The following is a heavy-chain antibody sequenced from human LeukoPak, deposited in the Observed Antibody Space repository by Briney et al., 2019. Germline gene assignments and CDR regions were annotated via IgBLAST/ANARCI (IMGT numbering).Heavy chain of an antibody. CDR1: GGSLSGYY. Sequence: PSETLSLTCAVYGGSLSGYYWSWIRQPPGKGLEWIGEINHSGSTNYNPSLKSRVTISVDTSKNQFSLKLSSVTAADTAVYYCARRSFEFWLRNPSTFDYWGQGTLVTVSS. J-gene: IGHJ4*02. V-gene: IGHV4-34*01. CDR3: ARRSFEFWLRNPSTFDY. CDR2: INHSGST. D-gene: IGHD1-14*01.